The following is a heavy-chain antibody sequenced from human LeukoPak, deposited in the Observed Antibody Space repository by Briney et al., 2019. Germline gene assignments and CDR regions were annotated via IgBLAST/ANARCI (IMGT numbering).Heavy chain of an antibody. J-gene: IGHJ4*02. CDR3: VREGTSGNGDGYNSYDY. CDR2: IWYNGRNQ. CDR1: GFTFSHFG. D-gene: IGHD5-24*01. V-gene: IGHV3-33*01. Sequence: GRSLRLSCAATGFTFSHFGMHWVRQAPGKGLEWVAVIWYNGRNQCYRDSVKGRFTISRDNFKNTLHLQMNSLRVEDTAMYYCVREGTSGNGDGYNSYDYWGQGTLVTVSS.